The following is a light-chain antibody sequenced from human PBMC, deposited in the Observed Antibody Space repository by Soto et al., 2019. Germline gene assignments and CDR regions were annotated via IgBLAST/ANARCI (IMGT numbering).Light chain of an antibody. CDR1: QSITSW. CDR2: KAS. V-gene: IGKV1-5*03. J-gene: IGKJ1*01. Sequence: DITMTQSASTLSASVGDRVTITCRASQSITSWLAWYQQKPGKAPKLLIHKASSLESGVPSRFSGSGSGTDFTLTISSLQSEDFAVDFCQHYNCGPPKMVGQGTKVDIK. CDR3: QHYNCGPPKM.